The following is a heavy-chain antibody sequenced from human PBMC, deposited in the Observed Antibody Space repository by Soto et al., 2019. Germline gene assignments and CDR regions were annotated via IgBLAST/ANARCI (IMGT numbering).Heavy chain of an antibody. D-gene: IGHD3-10*01. V-gene: IGHV1-18*01. CDR3: ARWGFGELFYYYYYGMDV. Sequence: ASVKVSCKASGYTFTSYGISWVRQAPGQGLEWMGWISAYNSNTNYAQKLQGRVTMTTDTSTSTAYMELRSLRSDDTAVYYCARWGFGELFYYYYYGMDVWGQGTTVTVSS. CDR2: ISAYNSNT. J-gene: IGHJ6*02. CDR1: GYTFTSYG.